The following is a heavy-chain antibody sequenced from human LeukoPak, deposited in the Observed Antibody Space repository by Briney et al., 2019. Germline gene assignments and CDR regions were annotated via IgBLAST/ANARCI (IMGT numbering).Heavy chain of an antibody. Sequence: GGSLRLSCAASGFTFDDYAMHWVRQAPGKGLEWVSGISWNSGYIGYEDSVKGRFTISRDNAKNTLYLQMNSLRAEDTAVYYCARAVAGPSYFDYWGQGTLVTVSS. CDR2: ISWNSGYI. V-gene: IGHV3-9*01. CDR1: GFTFDDYA. D-gene: IGHD6-19*01. J-gene: IGHJ4*02. CDR3: ARAVAGPSYFDY.